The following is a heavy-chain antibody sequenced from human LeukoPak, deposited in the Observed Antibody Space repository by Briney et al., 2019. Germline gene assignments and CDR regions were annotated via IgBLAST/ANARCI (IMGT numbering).Heavy chain of an antibody. Sequence: PGGSLRLSCAASGFSFGSYGMHWVRQAPGKGLEWVAFIRYDGSIKYYVDSVKGRFTISRDNPKNTLYLQMNSLRPEDTAIYYCAKHHRQTTGIDYWGQGTLVTVSS. V-gene: IGHV3-30*02. D-gene: IGHD1-1*01. CDR1: GFSFGSYG. CDR3: AKHHRQTTGIDY. J-gene: IGHJ4*02. CDR2: IRYDGSIK.